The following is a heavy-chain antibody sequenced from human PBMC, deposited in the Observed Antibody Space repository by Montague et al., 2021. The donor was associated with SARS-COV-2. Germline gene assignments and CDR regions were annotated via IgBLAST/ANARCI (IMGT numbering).Heavy chain of an antibody. CDR3: ARDPNSSVGNMGSF. D-gene: IGHD6-19*01. V-gene: IGHV3-7*01. Sequence: SLRLSCAASGFAFSSSWMSWVRQSPGKGLEWVAIMKYDGSEKYYVDSVKGRFTISRDNARRSVFLQMNSLRAEDTAVYFCARDPNSSVGNMGSFWGRGTLVSVSS. CDR1: GFAFSSSW. J-gene: IGHJ4*01. CDR2: MKYDGSEK.